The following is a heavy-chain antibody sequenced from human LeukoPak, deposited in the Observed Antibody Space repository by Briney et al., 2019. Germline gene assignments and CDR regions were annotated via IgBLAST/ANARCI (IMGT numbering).Heavy chain of an antibody. Sequence: GGSLRLSCAASGFTFSSYAMSWVRQAPGKGLEWVSAISGSGGSTYYADSVKGRFTISRDNAKNSLSLQMNSLRAEDTAVYYCTSERVVPAALDAFDIWGQGTMVTVSS. V-gene: IGHV3-23*01. CDR1: GFTFSSYA. CDR3: TSERVVPAALDAFDI. CDR2: ISGSGGST. D-gene: IGHD2-2*01. J-gene: IGHJ3*02.